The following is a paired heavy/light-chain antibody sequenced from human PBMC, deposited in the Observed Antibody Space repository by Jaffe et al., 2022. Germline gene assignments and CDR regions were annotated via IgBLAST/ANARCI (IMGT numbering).Heavy chain of an antibody. CDR2: IYESGST. CDR1: GYSISSGYY. Sequence: QVQLQESGPGLVKPSETLSLTCGVSGYSISSGYYWGWIRQPPGKGLEWIGSIYESGSTYYNASLKSRVTILVDTSKKQFSLKLSSVTAADTAVYYCARQDRYYYGSGRGILGSFDLWGRGTLVTVSS. CDR3: ARQDRYYYGSGRGILGSFDL. V-gene: IGHV4-38-2*01. J-gene: IGHJ2*01. D-gene: IGHD3-10*01.
Light chain of an antibody. CDR1: SSDVGGYNY. Sequence: QSALTQPPSASGSPGQSVTISCTGTSSDVGGYNYVSWYQQHPGKAPKLMIYEVSKRPSGVPDRFSGSKSGNTASLTVSGLQAEDEADYYCSSYAGSNNSVFGGGTKLTVL. CDR2: EVS. V-gene: IGLV2-8*01. CDR3: SSYAGSNNSV. J-gene: IGLJ2*01.